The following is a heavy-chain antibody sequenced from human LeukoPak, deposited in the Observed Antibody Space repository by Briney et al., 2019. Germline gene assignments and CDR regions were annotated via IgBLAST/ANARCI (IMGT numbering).Heavy chain of an antibody. J-gene: IGHJ2*01. D-gene: IGHD3-22*01. CDR3: AREPDSSGFYWYFDL. CDR2: IYSGGST. CDR1: GFSFSSNG. V-gene: IGHV3-53*01. Sequence: PGGSLRLSCAASGFSFSSNGMSWVRQAPGKGLEWVSVIYSGGSTYYADSVKGRFTISRDNAKNSLYLQMNSLRAEDTAVYYCAREPDSSGFYWYFDLWGRGTLVTVPS.